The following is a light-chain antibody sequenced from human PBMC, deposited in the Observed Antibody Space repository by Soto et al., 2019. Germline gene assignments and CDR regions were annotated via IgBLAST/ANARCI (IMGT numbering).Light chain of an antibody. CDR2: AAS. CDR1: QGISTS. V-gene: IGKV1-12*01. CDR3: QQAKNFPWT. Sequence: DIQMTQAPFSVSASAGDRVTITCRASQGISTSLAWYQQKPGKAPKLLIYAASSLQSGVSSRFSGTGSGTDFTLTISSLQPEDFATYYCQQAKNFPWTFGQGTKVEIK. J-gene: IGKJ1*01.